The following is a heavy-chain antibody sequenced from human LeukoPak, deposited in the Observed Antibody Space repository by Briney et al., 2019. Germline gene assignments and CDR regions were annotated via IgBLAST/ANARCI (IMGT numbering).Heavy chain of an antibody. Sequence: ASVKVSCKASGGTFSSYAISWVRQAPGQGLEWMGRIIPIFGIANSAQKFQGRVTITADKSTSTAYMELSSLRSEDTAVYYCARLATTEGPFDYWGQGTLVTVSS. D-gene: IGHD5-24*01. J-gene: IGHJ4*02. CDR3: ARLATTEGPFDY. CDR2: IIPIFGIA. V-gene: IGHV1-69*04. CDR1: GGTFSSYA.